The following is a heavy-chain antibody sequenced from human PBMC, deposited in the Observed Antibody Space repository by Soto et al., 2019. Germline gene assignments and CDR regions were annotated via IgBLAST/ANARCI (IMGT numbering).Heavy chain of an antibody. CDR3: ARVWGSGYDSPLFDY. V-gene: IGHV4-31*03. J-gene: IGHJ4*02. CDR2: IYYSGST. Sequence: QVQLQESGPGLVKPSQTLSLTCTVSGGSISSGGYYWSWIRQHPGKGLEWIGYIYYSGSTYYNPSLKSRITISVDTSKNQFSLKLSSMTAADTAVYFCARVWGSGYDSPLFDYWGQGTLVTVSS. CDR1: GGSISSGGYY. D-gene: IGHD5-12*01.